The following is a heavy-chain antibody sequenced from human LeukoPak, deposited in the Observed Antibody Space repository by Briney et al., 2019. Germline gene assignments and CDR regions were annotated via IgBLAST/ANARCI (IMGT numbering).Heavy chain of an antibody. CDR1: GGSISSYY. J-gene: IGHJ5*01. V-gene: IGHV4-4*07. D-gene: IGHD1-26*01. CDR2: IYTSGST. Sequence: SETLSPTWTVSGGSISSYYWSWIRQPAGKGLEWIGRIYTSGSTNYNPSLKSRVTMSVDTSKNQFSLKLSSVTAADTAVYYCARDRRGWELLWGLDSWGQGTLVTVSS. CDR3: ARDRRGWELLWGLDS.